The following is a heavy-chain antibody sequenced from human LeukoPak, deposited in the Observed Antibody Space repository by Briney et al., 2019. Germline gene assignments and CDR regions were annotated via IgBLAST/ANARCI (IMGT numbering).Heavy chain of an antibody. Sequence: PSETLSLTCAVYGGSFSVYYWSWIRQPPGKGLEWIGEINHSGSTNYNPSLKSRVTISVDTSKNQFSLKLSSVTVADTAVYYCARVRMRSVLGWFDPWGQGTLVTVSS. V-gene: IGHV4-34*01. CDR3: ARVRMRSVLGWFDP. D-gene: IGHD2/OR15-2a*01. J-gene: IGHJ5*02. CDR1: GGSFSVYY. CDR2: INHSGST.